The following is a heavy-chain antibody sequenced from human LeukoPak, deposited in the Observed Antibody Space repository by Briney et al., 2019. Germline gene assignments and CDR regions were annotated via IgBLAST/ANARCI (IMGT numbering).Heavy chain of an antibody. CDR1: GYSFTTYG. CDR2: INADNGNT. D-gene: IGHD6-13*01. V-gene: IGHV1-18*01. Sequence: EASVKVSCKASGYSFTTYGISGVRQAPGQGLEWMGWINADNGNTNHAQKFQGRVTMTTDTSTSTAYMELRGLRSDDAAVYYCAREAAAGWIDYWGQGTLATVSS. J-gene: IGHJ4*02. CDR3: AREAAAGWIDY.